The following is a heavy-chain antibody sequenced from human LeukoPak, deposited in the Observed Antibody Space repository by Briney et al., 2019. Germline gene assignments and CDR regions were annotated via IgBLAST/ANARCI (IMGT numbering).Heavy chain of an antibody. CDR2: ISGSSGLT. CDR1: GFTFSNYA. CDR3: APRGESTGYGDYRFDY. V-gene: IGHV3-23*01. D-gene: IGHD4-17*01. Sequence: GGSLRLSCAASGFTFSNYAMSWVRQAPGRGLEWVSAISGSSGLTYYADSVKGRFTISRDNSKNTLFLQMNSLRAEDTAVYYCAPRGESTGYGDYRFDYWGQGTLVTVSS. J-gene: IGHJ4*02.